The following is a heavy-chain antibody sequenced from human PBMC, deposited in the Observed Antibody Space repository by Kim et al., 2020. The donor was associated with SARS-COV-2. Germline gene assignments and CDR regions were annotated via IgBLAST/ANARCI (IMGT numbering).Heavy chain of an antibody. CDR2: ISYDGGNK. D-gene: IGHD2-15*01. CDR3: AKDSDRIVVVLAVTFDY. CDR1: GFTFSSYG. Sequence: GGSLRLSCAASGFTFSSYGMHWVRQAPGKGLEWVSAISYDGGNKYYADSVKGRFTISRDNSKNTLYLQMNSLRAEDTAVYYCAKDSDRIVVVLAVTFDYWGQGALGTLSS. J-gene: IGHJ4*02. V-gene: IGHV3-30*18.